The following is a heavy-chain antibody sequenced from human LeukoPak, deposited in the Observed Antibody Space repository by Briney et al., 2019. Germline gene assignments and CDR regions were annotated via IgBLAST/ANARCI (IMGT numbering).Heavy chain of an antibody. CDR1: GFTFSGSA. J-gene: IGHJ5*02. Sequence: PGGSLRLSCAASGFTFSGSAMHWVRQASGKGLEWVGRIRSKANSYATAYAASVKGRFTISRDDSKNTAYLQMNSLKTEDTAVYYCASILDFWSGHADWFDPWGQGTLVTVSS. CDR3: ASILDFWSGHADWFDP. CDR2: IRSKANSYAT. V-gene: IGHV3-73*01. D-gene: IGHD3-3*01.